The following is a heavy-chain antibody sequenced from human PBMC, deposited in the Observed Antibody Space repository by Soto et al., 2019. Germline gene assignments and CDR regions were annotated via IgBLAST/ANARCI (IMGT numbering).Heavy chain of an antibody. Sequence: KTSETLSLTCTVSGGSISSYYWSWIRQPPGKGLEWIGYIYYSGSTNYNPSLKSRVTISVDTSKDQFSLKLSSVTAADTAVYYCARGPQGGHCSGGSCYTEGDDYWGQGTLVTVSS. CDR1: GGSISSYY. D-gene: IGHD2-15*01. J-gene: IGHJ4*02. CDR3: ARGPQGGHCSGGSCYTEGDDY. V-gene: IGHV4-59*01. CDR2: IYYSGST.